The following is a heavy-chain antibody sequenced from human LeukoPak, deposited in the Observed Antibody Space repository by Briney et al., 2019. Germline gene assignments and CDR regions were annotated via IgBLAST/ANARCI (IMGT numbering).Heavy chain of an antibody. CDR1: GYSISSGYY. D-gene: IGHD3-10*01. CDR2: IYHSGST. V-gene: IGHV4-38-2*01. J-gene: IGHJ4*02. CDR3: ARWGLTMVRGVLLDY. Sequence: SETLSLTCAVSGYSISSGYYWGWIRQPPGKGLEWIGSIYHSGSTYYNPSLKSRVTISVDTSKNQFSLKLSSVTAADTAVYYCARWGLTMVRGVLLDYWGQGTLVTVSS.